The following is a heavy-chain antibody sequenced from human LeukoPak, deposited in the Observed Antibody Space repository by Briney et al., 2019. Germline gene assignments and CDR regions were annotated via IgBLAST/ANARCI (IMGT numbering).Heavy chain of an antibody. Sequence: SQTLSLTCTVSGGSISSGSYYWSWIRQPAGKGLEWIGRIYTSGSTNYNPSLKSRVTISVDTSKNQFSLKLRSVTAADTAVYYCARAREQWLVDYWGQGTLVTVSS. CDR3: ARAREQWLVDY. CDR2: IYTSGST. V-gene: IGHV4-61*02. J-gene: IGHJ4*02. D-gene: IGHD6-19*01. CDR1: GGSISSGSYY.